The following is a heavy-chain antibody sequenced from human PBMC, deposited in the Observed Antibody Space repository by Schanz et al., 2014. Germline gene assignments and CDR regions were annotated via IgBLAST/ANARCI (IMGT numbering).Heavy chain of an antibody. Sequence: EVQLVASGGGLVQPGGSLRLSCAASGFAVDNYYMSCVRQAPGRGLEWVSIIFTDGRTYYADSVKGRFTISRDSSKNTLFLQMNSLRTEGTAVYYCARLDPYCRSGTCSRAFDFWGQGTLVTVSS. J-gene: IGHJ4*02. V-gene: IGHV3-66*02. CDR2: IFTDGRT. CDR3: ARLDPYCRSGTCSRAFDF. D-gene: IGHD2-15*01. CDR1: GFAVDNYY.